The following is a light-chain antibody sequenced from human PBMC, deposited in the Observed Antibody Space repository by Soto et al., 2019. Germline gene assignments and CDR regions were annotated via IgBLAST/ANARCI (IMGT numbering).Light chain of an antibody. Sequence: EIVLTQSPATLSLSPGERATLSCRASQSVSSYLAWYQQKPGQAPRLLIYDASNRATGIPARFSGSGSGTDFTLTISSLEPEDFAVYSYQQRSNWPPTWTFGQGTQVEIK. CDR2: DAS. CDR3: QQRSNWPPTWT. J-gene: IGKJ1*01. V-gene: IGKV3-11*01. CDR1: QSVSSY.